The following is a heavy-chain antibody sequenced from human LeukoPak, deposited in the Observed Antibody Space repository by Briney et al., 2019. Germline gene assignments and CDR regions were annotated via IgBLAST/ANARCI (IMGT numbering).Heavy chain of an antibody. CDR1: GDSISSYY. D-gene: IGHD6-19*01. Sequence: SETLSLTCTVSGDSISSYYWSWIRQPPGKGLEWIGYIYYSGSTNYNPSLKSRVTISVDTSKNQFSLKLSSVTAADTAVYYCARDMAENWFDPWGQGTLVTVSS. CDR3: ARDMAENWFDP. CDR2: IYYSGST. J-gene: IGHJ5*02. V-gene: IGHV4-59*01.